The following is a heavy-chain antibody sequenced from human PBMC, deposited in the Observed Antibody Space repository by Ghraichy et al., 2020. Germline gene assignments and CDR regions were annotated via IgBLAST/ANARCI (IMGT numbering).Heavy chain of an antibody. CDR3: ARLNPYCSGGSCYSPSAGKKVSPYYFDY. Sequence: SETLSLTCAVYGGSFSGYYWSWIRQPPGKGLEWIGEINHSGSTNYNPSLKSRVTISVDTSKNQFSLKLSSVTAADTAVYYCARLNPYCSGGSCYSPSAGKKVSPYYFDYWGQGTLVTVSS. CDR2: INHSGST. CDR1: GGSFSGYY. D-gene: IGHD2-15*01. V-gene: IGHV4-34*01. J-gene: IGHJ4*02.